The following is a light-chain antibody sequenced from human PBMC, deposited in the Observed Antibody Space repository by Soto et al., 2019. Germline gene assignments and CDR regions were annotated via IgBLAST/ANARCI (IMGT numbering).Light chain of an antibody. J-gene: IGLJ2*01. CDR2: VGPGGIVG. Sequence: QLVLTQPPSASASLGASVTLTCTLSSGYSDYNVDWYQQRPGKGPRLVMRVGPGGIVGSKGNGIPDRFSVLGSGLNRYLTIKNLQEEDESDYHCGADHGSGANFVKVFGGGTKLTVL. CDR3: GADHGSGANFVKV. CDR1: SGYSDYN. V-gene: IGLV9-49*03.